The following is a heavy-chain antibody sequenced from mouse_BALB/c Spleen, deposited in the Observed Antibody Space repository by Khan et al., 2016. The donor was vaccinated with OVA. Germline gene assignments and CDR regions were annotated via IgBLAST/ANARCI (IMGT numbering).Heavy chain of an antibody. D-gene: IGHD2-14*01. J-gene: IGHJ3*01. CDR3: ARDGAYYRNDGWFAY. Sequence: VQLQQSGAELARPGASVKMSCKASGYTFTSYTIHWIKQRPGQGLEWIGYINPSSGYTNYNQKFKDKATLTADKSSTTAYMQLSGLTSDDSAVYYCARDGAYYRNDGWFAYWGQGTLVTVSA. V-gene: IGHV1-4*01. CDR1: GYTFTSYT. CDR2: INPSSGYT.